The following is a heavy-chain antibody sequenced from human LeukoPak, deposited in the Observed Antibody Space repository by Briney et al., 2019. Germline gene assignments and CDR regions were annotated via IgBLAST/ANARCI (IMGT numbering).Heavy chain of an antibody. V-gene: IGHV1-8*01. CDR2: MNPNSGNT. CDR1: GYTFTSYD. D-gene: IGHD3-10*01. J-gene: IGHJ4*02. Sequence: ASVKVSCKASGYTFTSYDINWVRQATGQGLEWMGWMNPNSGNTGYAQKFQGRVTMTRNTSISTAYMELSSLRSEDTAVYYCARDYYYGSGSYYNNDYWGQGTLVTVSS. CDR3: ARDYYYGSGSYYNNDY.